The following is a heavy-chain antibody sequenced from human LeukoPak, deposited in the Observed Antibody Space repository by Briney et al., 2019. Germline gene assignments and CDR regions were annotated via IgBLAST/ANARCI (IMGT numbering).Heavy chain of an antibody. CDR1: GGPIRSYY. J-gene: IGHJ4*02. CDR2: MYYTGST. CDR3: AAVVVSGTPYFDY. D-gene: IGHD2-21*02. V-gene: IGHV4-59*03. Sequence: SETLSLTCTVSGGPIRSYYWTWIRQPPGKGLEWIGYMYYTGSTKYNPSLKSRVSISVDMSKNQFSLTLTSVTAADTAVYYCAAVVVSGTPYFDYWGQGTLVTVSS.